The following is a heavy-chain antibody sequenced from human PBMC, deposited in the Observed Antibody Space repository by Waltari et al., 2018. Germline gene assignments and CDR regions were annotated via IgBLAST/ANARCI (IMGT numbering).Heavy chain of an antibody. V-gene: IGHV2-70*17. CDR2: VDWDDEK. CDR3: ARIIGASHGGGTFDY. CDR1: GFSLTTGGMC. J-gene: IGHJ4*02. D-gene: IGHD1-26*01. Sequence: QVTLRESGPALVKPTQTLTLTCTFSGFSLTTGGMCVGWIRQPPGKALEWLARVDWDDEKFYRTSLRTRLSISKDTSKNQVVLTMSNMDPVDTATYYCARIIGASHGGGTFDYWGQGILVTVSS.